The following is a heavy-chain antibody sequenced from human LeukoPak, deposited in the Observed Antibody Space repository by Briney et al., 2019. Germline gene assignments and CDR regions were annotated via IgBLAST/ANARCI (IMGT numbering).Heavy chain of an antibody. J-gene: IGHJ6*03. D-gene: IGHD3-3*01. Sequence: SVKVSCKAFGGTFSSYAISWVRQVPGQGLEWMGGIIPIFGTANYAQKFQGRVTITADESTSTAYMELSSLRSEDTAVYYCARETNYDFWSGYYTLYYYYMDVWGKGTTVTVSS. CDR1: GGTFSSYA. V-gene: IGHV1-69*13. CDR2: IIPIFGTA. CDR3: ARETNYDFWSGYYTLYYYYMDV.